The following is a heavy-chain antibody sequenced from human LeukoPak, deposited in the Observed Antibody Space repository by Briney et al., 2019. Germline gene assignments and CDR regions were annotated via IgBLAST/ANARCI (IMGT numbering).Heavy chain of an antibody. Sequence: GGSLRLSCAASGFTFSDYYMSWIRQAPGKGLEWVSYISSSGSTIYYADSVKGRLTISRDNAKNSLYLQMNSLRAEDTAVYYCARGAQWLDVDYYGMDVWGQGTTVTVSS. CDR1: GFTFSDYY. CDR3: ARGAQWLDVDYYGMDV. CDR2: ISSSGSTI. D-gene: IGHD6-19*01. J-gene: IGHJ6*02. V-gene: IGHV3-11*01.